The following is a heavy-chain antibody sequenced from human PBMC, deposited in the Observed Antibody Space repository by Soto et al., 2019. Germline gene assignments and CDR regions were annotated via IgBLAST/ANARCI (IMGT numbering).Heavy chain of an antibody. CDR1: GFTFSGTA. CDR3: ASFNYSSSSCANY. V-gene: IGHV3-73*01. CDR2: IRSKANSYAT. J-gene: IGHJ4*02. D-gene: IGHD6-6*01. Sequence: GGSLRLSCAASGFTFSGTAMHWVRQASGKGLEWVGRIRSKANSYATAYAASVKGRFTISRDDSKNTAYLQMNSLKTEDTAVYDCASFNYSSSSCANYWGQGTLVTVSS.